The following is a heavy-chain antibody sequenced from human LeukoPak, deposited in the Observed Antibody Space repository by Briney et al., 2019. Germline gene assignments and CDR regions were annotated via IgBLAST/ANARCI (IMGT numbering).Heavy chain of an antibody. Sequence: PGGSLRLSCAASGFIFSSYEMNWVRQAPGKGLEWVSYISSSGSTILYADSVKGRFTISRDNAKNSLYLQMSSLRAEDTAVYYCARDRLAFIAVAGTNWFDPWGQGTLVTVSS. D-gene: IGHD6-19*01. CDR1: GFIFSSYE. CDR2: ISSSGSTI. CDR3: ARDRLAFIAVAGTNWFDP. V-gene: IGHV3-48*03. J-gene: IGHJ5*02.